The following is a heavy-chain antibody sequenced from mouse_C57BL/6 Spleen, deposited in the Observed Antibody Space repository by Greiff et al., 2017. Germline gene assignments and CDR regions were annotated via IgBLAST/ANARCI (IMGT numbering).Heavy chain of an antibody. Sequence: EVHLVESGGGLVKPGGSLKLSCAASGFTFSDYGMHWVRQAPEKGLEWVAYISSGSSTIYYADTVTGRFTISRANAKNTLFLPMTSLTSEDTSMYDCAMVNSVVDAMDYWGQGTAVTVSS. D-gene: IGHD1-1*01. CDR3: AMVNSVVDAMDY. CDR1: GFTFSDYG. CDR2: ISSGSSTI. V-gene: IGHV5-17*01. J-gene: IGHJ4*01.